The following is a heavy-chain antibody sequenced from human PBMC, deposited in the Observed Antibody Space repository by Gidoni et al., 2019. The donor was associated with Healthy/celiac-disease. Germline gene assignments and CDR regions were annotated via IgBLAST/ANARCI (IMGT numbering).Heavy chain of an antibody. Sequence: EVQLVESGGGLVQPGRSLRLSCAASGFTFDDYAMHWVRQAPGKGLEWVSGISWNSGSIGYADSVKGRFTISRDNAKNSLYLQMNSLRAEDTALYYCAKDMLGHYDSSGPIFDYWGQGTLVTVSS. J-gene: IGHJ4*02. CDR2: ISWNSGSI. D-gene: IGHD3-22*01. CDR3: AKDMLGHYDSSGPIFDY. V-gene: IGHV3-9*01. CDR1: GFTFDDYA.